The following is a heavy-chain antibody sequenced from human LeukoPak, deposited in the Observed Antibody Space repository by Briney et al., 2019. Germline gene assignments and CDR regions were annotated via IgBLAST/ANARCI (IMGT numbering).Heavy chain of an antibody. CDR1: GFTFSSYA. D-gene: IGHD6-6*01. J-gene: IGHJ4*02. V-gene: IGHV3-23*01. CDR2: VSGSSSRT. Sequence: GGSLRLSCAASGFTFSSYAMSWVRQAPGKGLDWVSAVSGSSSRTYYADSVKGRFTVSRDNSKNTLYLQMNSLRVGDTAVYYCAKHESAAARHLDYWGQGTQVTVSS. CDR3: AKHESAAARHLDY.